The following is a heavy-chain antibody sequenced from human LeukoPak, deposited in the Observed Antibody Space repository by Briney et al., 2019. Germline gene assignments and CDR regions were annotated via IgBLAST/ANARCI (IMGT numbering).Heavy chain of an antibody. CDR3: ARWDMDV. J-gene: IGHJ6*03. CDR2: INTYSGYT. Sequence: EASVKVSCKASGYSFTSYSISWVRQAPGQGLEWMGWINTYSGYTNYEQKLQGRVTMTTDTSTSTAYMELRSLRSDDTAVYYCARWDMDVWGKGTTVTVSS. V-gene: IGHV1-18*01. CDR1: GYSFTSYS.